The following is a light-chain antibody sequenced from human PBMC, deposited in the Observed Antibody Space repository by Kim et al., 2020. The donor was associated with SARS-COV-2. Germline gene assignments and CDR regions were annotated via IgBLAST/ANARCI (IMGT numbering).Light chain of an antibody. Sequence: PASISCRSSPSLVYSDGNIYLMWFHQRAGHSSRRLIYKVSIRDSGVPDRFSGSGSGTDFTLQISRVEAKDVGVYYCMQGTHWPFTFGPGTKVVIK. V-gene: IGKV2-30*01. CDR3: MQGTHWPFT. CDR2: KVS. CDR1: PSLVYSDGNIY. J-gene: IGKJ3*01.